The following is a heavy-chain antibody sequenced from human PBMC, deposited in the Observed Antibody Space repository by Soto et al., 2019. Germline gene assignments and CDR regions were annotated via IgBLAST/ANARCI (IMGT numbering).Heavy chain of an antibody. D-gene: IGHD4-4*01. V-gene: IGHV3-66*01. CDR2: IYSGGST. CDR3: ARDSYHSSYVGSYYYYYYMDV. Sequence: EVQLVESGGGLVQPGGSLRLSCAASGFTVSSNYMSWVRQAPGKGLEWVSVIYSGGSTYYADSVKGRFTISGDNSKNKLYLQMNSRRAEDTSVYYCARDSYHSSYVGSYYYYYYMDVWGKGTTVTVSS. CDR1: GFTVSSNY. J-gene: IGHJ6*03.